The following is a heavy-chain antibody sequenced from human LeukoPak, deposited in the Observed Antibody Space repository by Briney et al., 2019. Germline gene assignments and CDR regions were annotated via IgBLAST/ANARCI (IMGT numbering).Heavy chain of an antibody. CDR1: GFILSYNY. Sequence: GGSLRLSCAASGFILSYNYMTWVRQAPGKGLEWVSVIYSGGSTYYADSVKGRFTISRDNSKNTLYLQMNSLRAEDTAVYYCATPRGSGSYLAFDYWGQGTLVTVSS. CDR3: ATPRGSGSYLAFDY. V-gene: IGHV3-66*01. D-gene: IGHD1-26*01. J-gene: IGHJ4*02. CDR2: IYSGGST.